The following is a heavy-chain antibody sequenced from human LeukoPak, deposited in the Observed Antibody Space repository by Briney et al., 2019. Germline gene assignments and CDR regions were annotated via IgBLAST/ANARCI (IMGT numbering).Heavy chain of an antibody. CDR3: ARGPTISETGYFDY. V-gene: IGHV4-34*01. CDR1: GGSFSAYY. Sequence: SETLSLTCAVHGGSFSAYYWSWIRQSPGKGLEWIAEINHRGDTNYNPSVKSRVSISVDTSKNQFSLKVTSLTAADTAVYYCARGPTISETGYFDYWGQGTLVTVSS. CDR2: INHRGDT. D-gene: IGHD1-1*01. J-gene: IGHJ4*03.